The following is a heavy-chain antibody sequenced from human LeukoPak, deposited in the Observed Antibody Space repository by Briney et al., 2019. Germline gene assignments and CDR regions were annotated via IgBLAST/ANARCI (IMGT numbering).Heavy chain of an antibody. CDR3: AREMATTGGVFDI. CDR2: IYSGGST. Sequence: GGSLRLSCAASGFIVSRNYMSWVRQAPGKGLEWVSVIYSGGSTYYADSVKGRFTISRDNSKNTLYLQMNSLRAEDTAVYYCAREMATTGGVFDIWGQGTMVTASS. CDR1: GFIVSRNY. V-gene: IGHV3-66*01. D-gene: IGHD5-24*01. J-gene: IGHJ3*02.